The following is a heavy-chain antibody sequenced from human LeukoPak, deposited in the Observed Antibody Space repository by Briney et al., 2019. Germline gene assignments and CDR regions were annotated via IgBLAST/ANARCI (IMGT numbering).Heavy chain of an antibody. CDR1: GLTFSTYG. J-gene: IGHJ4*02. CDR2: IWYDGSNK. Sequence: GGSLRLSCVVSGLTFSTYGMHWVRQAPGKGLEWVALIWYDGSNKYYADSVKGRFTISRDNSKNMLYLQLNSLRAEDTAVYYCAKAGGWTNYFDYWGQGTLVTVSS. CDR3: AKAGGWTNYFDY. D-gene: IGHD6-19*01. V-gene: IGHV3-33*06.